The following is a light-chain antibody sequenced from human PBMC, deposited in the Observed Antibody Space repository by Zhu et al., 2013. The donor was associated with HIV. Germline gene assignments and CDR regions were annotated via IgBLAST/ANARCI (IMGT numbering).Light chain of an antibody. CDR3: SSYTSSSTSVV. Sequence: QSVLTQPPSVSAAPGQKVTISCSGGSSNIEKNYVSWYQQLPGTAPKLLIYDNNKRPSGIPDRFSGSKSGTSATLGITGLQTGDEADYYCSSYTSSSTSVVFGGGTKLTVL. CDR2: DNN. CDR1: SSNIEKNY. V-gene: IGLV1-51*01. J-gene: IGLJ2*01.